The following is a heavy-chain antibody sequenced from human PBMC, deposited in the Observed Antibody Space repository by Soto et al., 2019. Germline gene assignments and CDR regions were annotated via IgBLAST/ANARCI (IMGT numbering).Heavy chain of an antibody. V-gene: IGHV1-69*01. CDR3: ARARRFVDDTRFDP. D-gene: IGHD3-3*01. J-gene: IGHJ5*02. CDR2: ITPIFCTS. Sequence: QVQLVQSGAEVKRPGSSVRVSCKASGVTFSDSSFSWVRQAPGQGLEWMGVITPIFCTSNFAQSFRGRFTITADDSTITVDMELRSLRSEDTAVYYCARARRFVDDTRFDPWGQGTLVTVS. CDR1: GVTFSDSS.